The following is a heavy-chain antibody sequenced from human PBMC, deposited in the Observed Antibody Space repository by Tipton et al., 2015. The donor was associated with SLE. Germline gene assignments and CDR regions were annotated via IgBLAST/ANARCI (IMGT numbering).Heavy chain of an antibody. CDR2: IYYSGST. CDR3: ARRGVAVADCFDY. CDR1: GGSISSSSYY. Sequence: TLSLTCTVSGGSISSSSYYWGWIRQPPGKGLEWIGTIYYSGSTYYNPSLKSRVTISVDTSKNQFSPKLSSVTATDTAVYYCARRGVAVADCFDYWGQGTLVTVSS. V-gene: IGHV4-39*01. J-gene: IGHJ4*02. D-gene: IGHD6-19*01.